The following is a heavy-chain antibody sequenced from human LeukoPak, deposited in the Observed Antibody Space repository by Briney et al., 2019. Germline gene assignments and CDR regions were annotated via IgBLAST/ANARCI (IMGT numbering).Heavy chain of an antibody. CDR3: ANRISGSSS. J-gene: IGHJ5*02. D-gene: IGHD3-10*01. V-gene: IGHV3-23*01. Sequence: PGGSLRLSCAASGFTFSTYAMSWIRQAPGKGLEWVPAISSGGGNTDYADSVKGRFTISRDNSKNTVFLQMNSLRAEDTGVYYCANRISGSSSWGQGTLVTVSS. CDR1: GFTFSTYA. CDR2: ISSGGGNT.